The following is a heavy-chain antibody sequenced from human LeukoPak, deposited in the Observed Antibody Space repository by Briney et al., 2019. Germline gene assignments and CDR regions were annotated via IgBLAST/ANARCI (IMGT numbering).Heavy chain of an antibody. CDR1: GGSISSGSYY. CDR2: IYTSGST. J-gene: IGHJ5*02. Sequence: PSQTLSLTCTVSGGSISSGSYYWSWLRQPAGKGLEWIGRIYTSGSTNYNPSLKSRVTISVDTSKNQFSLKLSSVTAADTAVYYCARGVIAAAGRRGNWFDPWGQGTLVTVSS. V-gene: IGHV4-61*02. D-gene: IGHD6-13*01. CDR3: ARGVIAAAGRRGNWFDP.